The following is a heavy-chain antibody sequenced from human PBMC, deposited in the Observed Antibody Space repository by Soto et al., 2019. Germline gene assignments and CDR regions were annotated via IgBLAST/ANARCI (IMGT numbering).Heavy chain of an antibody. V-gene: IGHV3-66*01. J-gene: IGHJ1*01. Sequence: EVQLVESGGGLVQPGGSLRLSCAASGFTVSSNYMSWVRQAPGKGLEWVSVIYSGGGTYYADSVKGRFTISRDNSKNTRYLQMNSRRAEDTAVYYCASDGGGWSPEDFQHWGQGTLVTVSS. CDR2: IYSGGGT. CDR1: GFTVSSNY. D-gene: IGHD6-19*01. CDR3: ASDGGGWSPEDFQH.